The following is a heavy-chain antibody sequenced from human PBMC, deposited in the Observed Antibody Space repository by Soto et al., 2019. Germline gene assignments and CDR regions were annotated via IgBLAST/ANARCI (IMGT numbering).Heavy chain of an antibody. CDR3: AREVGYGDFSAALLD. J-gene: IGHJ4*02. CDR1: GGTFSSHS. V-gene: IGHV1-69*01. D-gene: IGHD4-17*01. Sequence: VQLMQSGAEVKKPGSSVTVSCKASGGTFSSHSITWVRQAPGQGLAWMGGVISLFGTANYAHNFKGRVTITADQSTSTAYMELNSLRSDDTAVYYCAREVGYGDFSAALLDWGQGTLVTVSS. CDR2: VISLFGTA.